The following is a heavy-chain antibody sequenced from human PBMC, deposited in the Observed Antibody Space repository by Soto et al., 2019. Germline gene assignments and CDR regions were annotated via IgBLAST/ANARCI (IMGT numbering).Heavy chain of an antibody. D-gene: IGHD2-8*02. V-gene: IGHV4-34*01. CDR1: GGSFSGYY. Sequence: SETLSLTCAVYGGSFSGYYWSWILQPPGKGLEWIGEINHSGSTNYNPSLKSRVTISVDTSKNQFSLKLTSVTAADTAVYYGAREKITGLFDYWGQGTLVTVSS. J-gene: IGHJ4*02. CDR3: AREKITGLFDY. CDR2: INHSGST.